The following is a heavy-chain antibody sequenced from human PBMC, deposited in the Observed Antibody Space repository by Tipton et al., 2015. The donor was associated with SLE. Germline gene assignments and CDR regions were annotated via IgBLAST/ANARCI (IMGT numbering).Heavy chain of an antibody. CDR2: INHSGST. V-gene: IGHV4-34*01. CDR3: ARGRLLEWLSTYYSYYGMDV. Sequence: LRLSCAVYGGSFSGYYWSWIRQPPGKGLEWIGEINHSGSTNYNPSLKSRVTISVDTSKNQFSLKLNSVTAADTAVYYCARGRLLEWLSTYYSYYGMDVWGHGTTVTVSS. D-gene: IGHD3-3*01. CDR1: GGSFSGYY. J-gene: IGHJ6*02.